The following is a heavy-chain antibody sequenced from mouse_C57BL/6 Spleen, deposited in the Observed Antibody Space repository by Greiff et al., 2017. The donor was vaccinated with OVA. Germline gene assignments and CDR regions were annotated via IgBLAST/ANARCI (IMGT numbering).Heavy chain of an antibody. CDR2: IDPSDSYT. J-gene: IGHJ3*01. V-gene: IGHV1-59*01. D-gene: IGHD1-1*01. CDR3: ARDYGSSSWFAY. Sequence: VQLQQPGAELVRPGTSVKLSCKASGYTFTSYWMHWVKQRPGQGLEWIGVIDPSDSYTNYNQKFKGKATLTVDTSSSTAYMQLSSLTSEDSAVDYCARDYGSSSWFAYWGQGTLVTVSA. CDR1: GYTFTSYW.